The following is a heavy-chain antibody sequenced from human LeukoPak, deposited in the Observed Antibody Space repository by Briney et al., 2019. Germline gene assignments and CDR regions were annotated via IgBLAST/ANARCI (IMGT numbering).Heavy chain of an antibody. D-gene: IGHD6-19*01. V-gene: IGHV5-10-1*01. CDR3: ARHPRSGGWYGQFDY. Sequence: GESLRISCKGSGYSFTSYWISWVRQMPRKGLEWMGKIDPSDSYTNYSPSFQGHVTISADKSINTAYLQWSSLKTSDTAMYYCARHPRSGGWYGQFDYWGQGTLVTVSS. CDR2: IDPSDSYT. CDR1: GYSFTSYW. J-gene: IGHJ4*02.